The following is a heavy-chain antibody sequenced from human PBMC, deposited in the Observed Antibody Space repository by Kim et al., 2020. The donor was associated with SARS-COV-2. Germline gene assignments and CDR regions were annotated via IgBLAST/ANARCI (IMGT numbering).Heavy chain of an antibody. V-gene: IGHV4-31*02. J-gene: IGHJ4*02. Sequence: SYNPYLTKRVTISVDTSKNQFYLKLSSVTGADTAVYYCARTTTVVTPDFDCWGQGTLVTVFS. D-gene: IGHD4-17*01. CDR3: ARTTTVVTPDFDC.